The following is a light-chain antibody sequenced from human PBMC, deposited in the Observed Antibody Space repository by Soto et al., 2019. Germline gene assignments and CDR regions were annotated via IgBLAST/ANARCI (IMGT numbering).Light chain of an antibody. CDR2: DVS. J-gene: IGKJ5*01. Sequence: EIVLTQSPATLSLSPGERATLSCRASQSVSSYLAWYQQKPGRAPRLLIYDVSNRATGIPARFSGSGSGTDFTLTISSLEPEDFAVYHRQQRSKWPRVTFGQGTRLEIK. CDR1: QSVSSY. V-gene: IGKV3-11*01. CDR3: QQRSKWPRVT.